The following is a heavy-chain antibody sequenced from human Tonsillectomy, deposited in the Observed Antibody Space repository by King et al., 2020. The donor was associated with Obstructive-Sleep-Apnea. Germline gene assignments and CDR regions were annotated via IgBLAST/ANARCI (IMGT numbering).Heavy chain of an antibody. CDR3: AKDLVTLSHPYYYYYALDV. CDR1: GFTFSSYG. V-gene: IGHV3-30*02. J-gene: IGHJ6*02. D-gene: IGHD4-23*01. CDR2: VRYDGTND. Sequence: VQLVQSGGGVVQPGGSLRLSCAASGFTFSSYGMHWVRQAPGKGLEGVAFVRYDGTNDYYADSVNVRFTISRDNSKNTLDLQMSSLTAEDTAVYYCAKDLVTLSHPYYYYYALDVGGQGTTVTVSS.